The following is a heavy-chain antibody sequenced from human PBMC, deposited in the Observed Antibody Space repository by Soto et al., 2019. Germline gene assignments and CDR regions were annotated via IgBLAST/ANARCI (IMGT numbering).Heavy chain of an antibody. CDR3: ARGWGYDSNDYYYAY. D-gene: IGHD3-22*01. J-gene: IGHJ4*02. Sequence: QVQLVQPGAEVRKPGSSVKVSCKASGGTFSRHAISWVRQAPGQGLEWMGGIIPIFGTANHAQKFQGRVTIIADESTSTVYMELSSLRSEDMAMYYCARGWGYDSNDYYYAYWGQGTLVIVSS. CDR1: GGTFSRHA. V-gene: IGHV1-69*01. CDR2: IIPIFGTA.